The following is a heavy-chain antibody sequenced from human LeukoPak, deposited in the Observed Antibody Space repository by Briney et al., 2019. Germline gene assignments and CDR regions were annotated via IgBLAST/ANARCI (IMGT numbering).Heavy chain of an antibody. Sequence: SETLSLTCTVSGDSISSGSYYWGWIRQPPGKGLEWIGSIYYSGSTYYNPSLKSRVTISVDASKNQFSLKLSSVTAADTAVYYCARHYDFNLCDYWGQGTLVTVSS. CDR3: ARHYDFNLCDY. J-gene: IGHJ4*02. D-gene: IGHD3-3*01. V-gene: IGHV4-39*01. CDR2: IYYSGST. CDR1: GDSISSGSYY.